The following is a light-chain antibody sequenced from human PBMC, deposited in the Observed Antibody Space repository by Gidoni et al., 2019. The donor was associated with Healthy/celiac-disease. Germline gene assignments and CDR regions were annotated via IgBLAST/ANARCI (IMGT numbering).Light chain of an antibody. CDR3: QSYDSSLSGVV. Sequence: QSVLTQPPSVSGAPGQRVTISCTGSSSNIGAGYDVHWYQQLPGTAPKLLIYGTSNRPSGVPDRFSGPKSGTSASLAITGLQAEDEADYYCQSYDSSLSGVVFGGGTKLTVL. CDR1: SSNIGAGYD. V-gene: IGLV1-40*01. J-gene: IGLJ2*01. CDR2: GTS.